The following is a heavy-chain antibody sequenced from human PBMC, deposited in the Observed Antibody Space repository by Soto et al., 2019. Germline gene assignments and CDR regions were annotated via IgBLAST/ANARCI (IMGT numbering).Heavy chain of an antibody. J-gene: IGHJ4*02. CDR1: GGTFSSYS. D-gene: IGHD1-26*01. CDR3: ARDGGRHSGGIDY. V-gene: IGHV1-69*01. CDR2: IIPIFVTA. Sequence: QVQLVQSGTEVKKPGSSVKVSCKASGGTFSSYSINWVRQAPGQGLEWMGEIIPIFVTANYAQKFQGRVTITADECTSTAYMELSSLRSEDTAVYYCARDGGRHSGGIDYWGQGTLVTVSS.